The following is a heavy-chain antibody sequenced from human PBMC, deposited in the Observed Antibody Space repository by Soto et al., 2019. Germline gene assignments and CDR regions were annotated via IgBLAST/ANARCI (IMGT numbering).Heavy chain of an antibody. J-gene: IGHJ6*02. CDR1: GGSVSSRSFL. CDR2: IYYRATT. V-gene: IGHV4-39*01. CDR3: GRHPATSETYFYGMDV. Sequence: KTSETLSLTGTAAGGSVSSRSFLWGWIRQSPGKELEWIGSIYYRATTYYNPSLKSRVTISVDTSKSQFSLKVSSVTAADTAVYYCGRHPATSETYFYGMDVWGQGTTVTVSS.